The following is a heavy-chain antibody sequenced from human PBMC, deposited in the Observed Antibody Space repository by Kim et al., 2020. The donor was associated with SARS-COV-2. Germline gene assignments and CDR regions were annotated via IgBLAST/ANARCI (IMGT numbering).Heavy chain of an antibody. CDR3: AREGSSGWSMGY. V-gene: IGHV1-18*01. D-gene: IGHD6-19*01. J-gene: IGHJ4*02. Sequence: NYARRRQGRVTMTTDTSTSTAYMELRSLRSDDTAVYYCAREGSSGWSMGYWGQGTLVTVSS.